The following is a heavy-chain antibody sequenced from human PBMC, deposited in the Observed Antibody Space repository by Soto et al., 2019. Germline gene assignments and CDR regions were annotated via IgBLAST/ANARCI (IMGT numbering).Heavy chain of an antibody. CDR3: AKDSRVVSSSSSALRNNYYYMDV. D-gene: IGHD6-6*01. V-gene: IGHV3-30*18. J-gene: IGHJ6*03. CDR1: GFTFTRHG. CDR2: LSYDGSTK. Sequence: QVQLVESGGGVVQPGKSLRLSCAASGFTFTRHGMHWVRQAPGKGLEWVAFLSYDGSTKYYIDSVKGRFTLSRDNSRNMLYLQMNTLRAEDTAVYYCAKDSRVVSSSSSALRNNYYYMDVWGKGTTVTVSS.